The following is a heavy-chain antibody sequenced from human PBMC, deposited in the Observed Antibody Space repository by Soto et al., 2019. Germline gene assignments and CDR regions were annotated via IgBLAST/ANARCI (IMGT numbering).Heavy chain of an antibody. CDR2: IYYTGST. D-gene: IGHD2-21*02. V-gene: IGHV4-39*01. CDR3: ARHPSDFWFDP. Sequence: QLQLQESGPGLVKPSETLSLTCSVSGGSISSSSYFWGWILQPPGKGLEWIGSIYYTGSTYYNPSLKSRVTVSVDTSKNQFALKLSSVTAADTAVYYCARHPSDFWFDPWGQGTLVTVSS. CDR1: GGSISSSSYF. J-gene: IGHJ5*02.